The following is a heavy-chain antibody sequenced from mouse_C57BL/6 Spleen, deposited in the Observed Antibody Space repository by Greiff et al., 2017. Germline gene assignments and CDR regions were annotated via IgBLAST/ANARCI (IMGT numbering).Heavy chain of an antibody. CDR2: INPSTGGT. CDR1: GYSFTGYY. D-gene: IGHD1-1*01. V-gene: IGHV1-43*01. CDR3: AREEFTTPSAWFAY. Sequence: VQLKESGPELVKPGASVKISCKASGYSFTGYYMHWVKQSSEKSLEWIGEINPSTGGTSYNQKFKGKATLTVDKSSSTAYMQLKSLTSEDSAVYYCAREEFTTPSAWFAYWGQGTLVTVSA. J-gene: IGHJ3*01.